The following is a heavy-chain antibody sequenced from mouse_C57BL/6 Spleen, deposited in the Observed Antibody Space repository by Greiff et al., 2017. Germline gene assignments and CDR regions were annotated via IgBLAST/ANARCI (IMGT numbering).Heavy chain of an antibody. CDR3: ANNWDENDY. J-gene: IGHJ2*01. Sequence: VQLQQPGAELVKPGASVTMSCTASGYTFTSYWITWVKQRPGQGLEWIGDIYPGSGSTNYNEKFKSKATLTLDTASITAYMQLSSLTSDDSTIYYCANNWDENDYWGQGTTLTVSS. CDR2: IYPGSGST. D-gene: IGHD4-1*02. CDR1: GYTFTSYW. V-gene: IGHV1-55*01.